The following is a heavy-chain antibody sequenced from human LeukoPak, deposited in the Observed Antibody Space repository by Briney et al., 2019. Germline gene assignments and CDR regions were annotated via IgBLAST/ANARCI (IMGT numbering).Heavy chain of an antibody. J-gene: IGHJ4*02. D-gene: IGHD5-12*01. CDR3: ARDLGLRLSGGIDY. Sequence: SQTLSLTCTVSGGSISSGDYYWSWIRQPPGKGLEWIGYIYYSGSTYYNPSLKSRVTISVDTSKNQFSLKLSSVTAADTAVYYCARDLGLRLSGGIDYWGQGTLVTVFS. CDR1: GGSISSGDYY. CDR2: IYYSGST. V-gene: IGHV4-30-4*01.